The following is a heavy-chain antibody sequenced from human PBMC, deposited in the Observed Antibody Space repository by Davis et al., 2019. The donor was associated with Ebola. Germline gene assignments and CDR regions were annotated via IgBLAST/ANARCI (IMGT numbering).Heavy chain of an antibody. CDR3: ARAPRENYYDLYFDL. Sequence: GESLKISCAASGFTLTSYGMNWFRQAPGKGLEWVSSISSNSRATYYADSLKGRFTISRDNAKSSLYLQMNSLRDEDTGVYFCARAPRENYYDLYFDLWGRGTRVTVSS. D-gene: IGHD3-22*01. CDR1: GFTLTSYG. J-gene: IGHJ2*01. CDR2: ISSNSRAT. V-gene: IGHV3-21*01.